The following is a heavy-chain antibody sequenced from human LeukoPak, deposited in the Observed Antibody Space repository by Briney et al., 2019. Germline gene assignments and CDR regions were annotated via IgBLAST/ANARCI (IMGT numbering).Heavy chain of an antibody. Sequence: PSETLSLTCTVSGGSISHYYWNWIRQPPGKGLEWIGYIYYSGSIHYNPSLKSRVTISVDTSKNQFSLNLSSVTAADTAVYYGARHGGVGGYCSGGSCRFDSRGQGTLITVSS. J-gene: IGHJ4*02. CDR1: GGSISHYY. CDR2: IYYSGSI. D-gene: IGHD2-15*01. V-gene: IGHV4-59*08. CDR3: ARHGGVGGYCSGGSCRFDS.